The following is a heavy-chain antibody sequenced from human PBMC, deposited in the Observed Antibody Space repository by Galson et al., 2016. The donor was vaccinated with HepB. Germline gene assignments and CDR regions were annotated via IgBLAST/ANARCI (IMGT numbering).Heavy chain of an antibody. J-gene: IGHJ6*02. CDR3: AKDGSSSLRFLDLGRRKNYGMEV. CDR2: ISHDENKQ. Sequence: SLRLSCAASGFAFSPYGMHWVRQAPGKGLEWVSGISHDENKQFYADSLKGRLTISRDNSKNTLYLQMNSLRAEDTAVYYCAKDGSSSLRFLDLGRRKNYGMEVWGQGTTVTVSS. CDR1: GFAFSPYG. D-gene: IGHD3-3*01. V-gene: IGHV3-30*18.